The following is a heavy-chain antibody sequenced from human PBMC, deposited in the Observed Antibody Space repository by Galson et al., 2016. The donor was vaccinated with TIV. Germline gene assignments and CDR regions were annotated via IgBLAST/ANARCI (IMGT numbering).Heavy chain of an antibody. CDR1: GFTFSTES. V-gene: IGHV3-23*01. J-gene: IGHJ6*02. CDR2: ISGSGGTT. CDR3: AKGPGSYPYHYYGVDV. D-gene: IGHD3-16*02. Sequence: SLRLSCAASGFTFSTESMSWVRQAPGKGLEWVSAISGSGGTTYYADTVKGRFTISRDNSNNTLYLQMNSLRAEDRAVYYCAKGPGSYPYHYYGVDVWGQGTTVTV.